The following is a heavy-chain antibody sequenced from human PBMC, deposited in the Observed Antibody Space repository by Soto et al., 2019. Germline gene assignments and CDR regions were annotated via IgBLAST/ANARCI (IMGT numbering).Heavy chain of an antibody. Sequence: GASVKVSCKASGYTFTNYGVSWVRQAPGQGLEWVGWINTYNGNTKNSQRLQGRVTLTTDTSTSTAYMDLTSLTSDDTAVYYCARDPGGAYLDYWAQGTLVTVPQ. J-gene: IGHJ4*02. CDR1: GYTFTNYG. CDR3: ARDPGGAYLDY. CDR2: INTYNGNT. V-gene: IGHV1-18*01. D-gene: IGHD3-16*01.